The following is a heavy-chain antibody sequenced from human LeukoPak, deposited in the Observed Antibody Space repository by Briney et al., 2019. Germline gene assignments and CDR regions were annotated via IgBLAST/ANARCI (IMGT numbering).Heavy chain of an antibody. Sequence: GGSLRLSCAASGFTFSSYIMNWVRQAPGKGLEWASSISSSSSYIYYADSVKGRFTISRDNAKNSLYLQMNSLRAEDTAVYYCARDPHCSGGSCYSGWFDPWGQGTLVTVSS. J-gene: IGHJ5*02. CDR3: ARDPHCSGGSCYSGWFDP. V-gene: IGHV3-21*01. CDR2: ISSSSSYI. D-gene: IGHD2-15*01. CDR1: GFTFSSYI.